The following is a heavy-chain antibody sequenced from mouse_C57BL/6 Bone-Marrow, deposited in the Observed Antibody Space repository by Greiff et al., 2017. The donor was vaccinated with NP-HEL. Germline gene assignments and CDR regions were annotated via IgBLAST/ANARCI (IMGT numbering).Heavy chain of an antibody. CDR3: ARGDPNWDLDY. CDR2: ISYDGSN. Sequence: VQLKESGPGLVKPSQSLSLTCSVTGYSITSGYYWNWIRQFPGNKLEWMGYISYDGSNNYNPSLKNRISITRDTSKNQFFLKLNSVTTEDTATYYCARGDPNWDLDYWGQGTTLTVSS. J-gene: IGHJ2*01. CDR1: GYSITSGYY. V-gene: IGHV3-6*01. D-gene: IGHD4-1*01.